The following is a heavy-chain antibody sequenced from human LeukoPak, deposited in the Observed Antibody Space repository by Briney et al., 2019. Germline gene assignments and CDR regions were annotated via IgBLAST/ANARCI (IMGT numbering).Heavy chain of an antibody. J-gene: IGHJ6*02. V-gene: IGHV3-9*01. CDR1: GFTFDDYA. Sequence: GGSLRLSCAASGFTFDDYAMHWVRQAPGKGLEWVSGISWNSGSIGYADSVKGRFTISRDNAKNTVYLQMNSLRAEDTAVYYCARNLYYDILTGTYYYYGMDVWGQGTTVTVSS. CDR3: ARNLYYDILTGTYYYYGMDV. D-gene: IGHD3-9*01. CDR2: ISWNSGSI.